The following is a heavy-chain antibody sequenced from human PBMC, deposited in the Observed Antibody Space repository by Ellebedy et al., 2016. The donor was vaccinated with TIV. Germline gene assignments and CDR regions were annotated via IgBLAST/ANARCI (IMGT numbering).Heavy chain of an antibody. Sequence: GESLKISCAASGFTVSSNYMSWVRQAPGKGLEWVSVIYSGGSTYYADSVKGRFTISRDNSKNTLYLQMNSLRAEDTAVYYCARGKGYCSGGSCYPFLGFDIWGQGTMVTVSS. CDR3: ARGKGYCSGGSCYPFLGFDI. CDR2: IYSGGST. CDR1: GFTVSSNY. D-gene: IGHD2-15*01. J-gene: IGHJ3*02. V-gene: IGHV3-66*01.